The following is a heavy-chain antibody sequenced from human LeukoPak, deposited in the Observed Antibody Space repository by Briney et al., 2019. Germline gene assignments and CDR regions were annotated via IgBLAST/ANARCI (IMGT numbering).Heavy chain of an antibody. CDR1: GYTFTSYY. CDR2: INPSGGST. CDR3: ARADSAYDFSRPFDY. Sequence: GASVKVSCKASGYTFTSYYMNWVRQAPGQGLEWMGIINPSGGSTSYAQKFQGRVTMTRDTSTSTVYMELSSLRSEDTAVYYCARADSAYDFSRPFDYWGQGTLVTVSS. D-gene: IGHD5-12*01. V-gene: IGHV1-46*01. J-gene: IGHJ4*02.